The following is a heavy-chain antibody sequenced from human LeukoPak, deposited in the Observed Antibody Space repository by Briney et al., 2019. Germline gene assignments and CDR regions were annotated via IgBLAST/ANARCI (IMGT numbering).Heavy chain of an antibody. V-gene: IGHV1-8*01. J-gene: IGHJ6*02. CDR2: MSPNSGDT. D-gene: IGHD3-3*01. Sequence: ASVKVSCKASGYTFTSYDFNWVRQATGQRPEWMGWMSPNSGDTGYAQKFQDRVTMTRNTSISTAYMELSSLRSDDTAVYYCARINDFWSGPTLDVWGQGTTVTVSS. CDR3: ARINDFWSGPTLDV. CDR1: GYTFTSYD.